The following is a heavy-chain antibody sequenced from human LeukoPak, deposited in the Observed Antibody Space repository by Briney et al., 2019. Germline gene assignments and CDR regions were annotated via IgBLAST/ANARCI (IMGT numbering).Heavy chain of an antibody. J-gene: IGHJ4*02. V-gene: IGHV4-34*01. CDR1: GGSFSGYY. CDR2: INHSGST. Sequence: SETLSLTCAVYGGSFSGYYWSWIRQPPGKGLEWIGEINHSGSTNYNPSLKSRVTISVDTSKNQFSLKLSSVTAADTAVYYCARGAVYYDYVWGSYRNTYYFDYWAREPWSPSPQ. D-gene: IGHD3-16*02. CDR3: ARGAVYYDYVWGSYRNTYYFDY.